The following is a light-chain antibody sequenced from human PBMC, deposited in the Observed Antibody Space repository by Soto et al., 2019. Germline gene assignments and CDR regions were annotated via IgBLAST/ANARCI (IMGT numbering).Light chain of an antibody. CDR3: QQCSKWPPRT. CDR2: RAS. Sequence: EIVMTQSPATLAVSPGDTATLSCRASQSLGGNLAWYQQKPGQAPRLLIFRASSRATGVPARFSASGSGTEFTLTISGLQSEDFVVYYCQQCSKWPPRTFGLGTKVDIK. V-gene: IGKV3-15*01. J-gene: IGKJ1*01. CDR1: QSLGGN.